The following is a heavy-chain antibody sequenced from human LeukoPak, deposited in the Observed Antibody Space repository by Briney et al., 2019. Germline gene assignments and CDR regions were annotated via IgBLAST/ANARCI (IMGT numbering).Heavy chain of an antibody. CDR3: AKDRYCSSTSRYTGFDY. V-gene: IGHV3-23*01. J-gene: IGHJ4*02. D-gene: IGHD2-2*02. Sequence: PGGSLRLSCAASGFTFSSYAMSWVRQAPGKGLEWVSAISGSGGSTYYADSVKGRFTISRDNSKNTLYLQMNSLRAEDTAVYYCAKDRYCSSTSRYTGFDYWGQGTLVTVSS. CDR1: GFTFSSYA. CDR2: ISGSGGST.